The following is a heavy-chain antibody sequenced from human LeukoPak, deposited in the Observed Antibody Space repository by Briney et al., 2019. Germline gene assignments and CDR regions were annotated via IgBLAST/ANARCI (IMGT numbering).Heavy chain of an antibody. Sequence: XXHXXRXXPGXXLEWMGXXDPEDGETIYAQKFQGRVTMTEDTSTDTAYMELSSLRSEDTAVYYCATAPREVPAAISGFDPWGQGTLVTVSS. CDR2: XDPEDGET. D-gene: IGHD2-2*01. CDR3: ATAPREVPAAISGFDP. V-gene: IGHV1-24*01. CDR1: X. J-gene: IGHJ5*02.